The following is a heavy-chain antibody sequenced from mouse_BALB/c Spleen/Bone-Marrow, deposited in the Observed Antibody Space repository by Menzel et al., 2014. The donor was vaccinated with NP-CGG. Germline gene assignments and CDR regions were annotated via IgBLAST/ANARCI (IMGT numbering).Heavy chain of an antibody. CDR1: GYTFTSYD. V-gene: IGHV1S56*01. Sequence: LVESGPGLVKPGALVKISCKASGYTFTSYDINWVKQRPGQGLEWIGWIYPGDDNTKYNEKFKGKVTLTADKSSNTAYMQLSSLTSENSAVYFCARGGEYAIDYWGQGTSLTVSS. CDR3: ARGGEYAIDY. J-gene: IGHJ4*01. CDR2: IYPGDDNT.